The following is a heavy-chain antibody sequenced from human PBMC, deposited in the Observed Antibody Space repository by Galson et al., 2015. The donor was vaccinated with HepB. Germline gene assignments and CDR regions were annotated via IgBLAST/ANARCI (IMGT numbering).Heavy chain of an antibody. CDR2: TYYRSKWYN. V-gene: IGHV6-1*01. CDR3: ARGIITIFSHYYMDV. CDR1: GDSVSSHSAA. D-gene: IGHD3-3*01. Sequence: CAISGDSVSSHSAAWNWIRQSPSRGLEWLGRTYYRSKWYNDYAVSVKSRITINPDTSKNQFSLQLNSVTPEDTAVYYCARGIITIFSHYYMDVWGKGTTVTVSS. J-gene: IGHJ6*03.